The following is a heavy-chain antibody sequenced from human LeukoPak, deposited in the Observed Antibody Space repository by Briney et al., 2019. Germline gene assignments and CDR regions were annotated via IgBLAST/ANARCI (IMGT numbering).Heavy chain of an antibody. CDR3: AGHHPRNTVDF. CDR2: ISDIGSI. D-gene: IGHD2/OR15-2a*01. CDR1: GGSISSYY. J-gene: IGHJ4*02. Sequence: SETLSLACTVSGGSISSYYWSWIRQPPGKGLEWIAYISDIGSINYNPSLKSRVTISLETSKNQFSLKLSSVTAADTAVYYCAGHHPRNTVDFWGQGTLVTVSS. V-gene: IGHV4-59*08.